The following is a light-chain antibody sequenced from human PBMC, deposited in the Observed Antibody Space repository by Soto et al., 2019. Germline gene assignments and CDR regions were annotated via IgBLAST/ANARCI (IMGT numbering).Light chain of an antibody. Sequence: QSALTQPPSASGSPGQSVTISCTGTSSDIGAYNYVSWYRQHPGKVPKLMIYEVSKRPSGVPDRFSASKSGNTASLTVSGLQAEDEADYYCSSHGGANNFYVFGTGTKVTVL. J-gene: IGLJ1*01. CDR2: EVS. CDR1: SSDIGAYNY. V-gene: IGLV2-8*01. CDR3: SSHGGANNFYV.